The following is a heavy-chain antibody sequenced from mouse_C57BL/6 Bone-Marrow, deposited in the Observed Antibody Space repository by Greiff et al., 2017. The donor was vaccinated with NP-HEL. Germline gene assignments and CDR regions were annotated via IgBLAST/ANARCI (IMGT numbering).Heavy chain of an antibody. V-gene: IGHV1-80*01. CDR3: ARGDDSSSRFGYAMDY. Sequence: QVQLKESGAELVKPGASVKISCTASGYAFSSYWMNWVKERPGKGLEWIGQICPGDGDTKYNGKFKGKATLSADKSSSTAYMQVSSRTSEDSAVYFCARGDDSSSRFGYAMDYWGQGTSVTVSS. CDR1: GYAFSSYW. D-gene: IGHD1-1*01. CDR2: ICPGDGDT. J-gene: IGHJ4*01.